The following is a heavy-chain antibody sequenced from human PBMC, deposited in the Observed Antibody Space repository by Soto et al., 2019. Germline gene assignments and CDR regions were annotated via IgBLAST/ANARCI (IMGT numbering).Heavy chain of an antibody. Sequence: QVQLVQSGAEVKKPGSSVKVSCKASGGTFSNYAISWVRQAPGQGLEWMGGITPIFGTANYAQKFQGRVTITADESMSTAYMELSRLTSEDTAVYYCAQTLGLAVAGPGRFDLWGRGTLVTVSS. J-gene: IGHJ2*01. CDR2: ITPIFGTA. V-gene: IGHV1-69*12. D-gene: IGHD6-19*01. CDR3: AQTLGLAVAGPGRFDL. CDR1: GGTFSNYA.